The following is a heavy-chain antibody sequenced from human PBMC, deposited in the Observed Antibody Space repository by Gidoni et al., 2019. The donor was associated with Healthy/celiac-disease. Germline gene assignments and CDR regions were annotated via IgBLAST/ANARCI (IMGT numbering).Heavy chain of an antibody. CDR2: IYYSGST. V-gene: IGHV4-39*01. CDR1: VGSISSSSYY. Sequence: QLQLQESGPGLVKPSETLSLTCTVSVGSISSSSYYCGWIRQPPGKGLEWIGSIYYSGSTYYNPSLKSRVTISVDTSKNQFSLKLSSVTAADTAVYYCARHGSSGLEEHPGRGYHFDYWGQGTLVTVSS. J-gene: IGHJ4*02. D-gene: IGHD5-12*01. CDR3: ARHGSSGLEEHPGRGYHFDY.